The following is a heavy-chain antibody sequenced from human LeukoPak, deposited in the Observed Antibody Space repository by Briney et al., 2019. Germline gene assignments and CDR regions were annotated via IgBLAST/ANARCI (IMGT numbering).Heavy chain of an antibody. D-gene: IGHD4-23*01. Sequence: SETLSLTCAVYGGSFSGYYWSWIRQPPGKGLEWIGEINHSGSTNYNPSLKSRVTISVDTSKNQFSLKLSSVTAADTAVYYCARKGQRSLLRKAFDIWGQGTMVTVSS. CDR2: INHSGST. V-gene: IGHV4-34*01. CDR3: ARKGQRSLLRKAFDI. CDR1: GGSFSGYY. J-gene: IGHJ3*02.